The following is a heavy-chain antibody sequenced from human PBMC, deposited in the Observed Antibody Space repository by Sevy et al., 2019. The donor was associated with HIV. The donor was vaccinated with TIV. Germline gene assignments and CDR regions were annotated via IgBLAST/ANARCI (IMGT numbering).Heavy chain of an antibody. CDR3: ARDKRELQYDY. J-gene: IGHJ4*02. D-gene: IGHD1-26*01. V-gene: IGHV4-59*01. Sequence: SETLSLTCTVSGDSISSYYWSWIRQPPGKGLEWIGYLYYSGITNYNPSLKSRVTISGDTSKNQFSLKLSSVTAADTAVYYCARDKRELQYDYWGQGTLVTVSS. CDR2: LYYSGIT. CDR1: GDSISSYY.